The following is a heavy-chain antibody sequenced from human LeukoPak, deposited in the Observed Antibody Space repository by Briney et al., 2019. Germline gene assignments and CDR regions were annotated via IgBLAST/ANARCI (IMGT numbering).Heavy chain of an antibody. CDR2: VNLQGGT. CDR1: GFTFSNFA. J-gene: IGHJ4*02. Sequence: GSLRLSCAASGFTFSNFAMTWVRQPPGKGLEWIGEVNLQGGTNYNPSLLRRVAISVDASANHVSLQMTSVTAADTAVYYCAREGGSYRPLDYSGQGTLVTVSS. V-gene: IGHV4-4*02. D-gene: IGHD3-16*02. CDR3: AREGGSYRPLDY.